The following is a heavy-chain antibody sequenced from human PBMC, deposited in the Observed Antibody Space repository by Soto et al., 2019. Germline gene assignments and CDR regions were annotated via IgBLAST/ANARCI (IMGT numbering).Heavy chain of an antibody. Sequence: QVQLVESGGGVVQPGTSLRLSCAASGFTFSNYGMHWVRQTPGKGLEWVALILYDGSNKYYADSVKGRFTISRDNSKNTLYLQVSSLRAEDTAVYYCAKSRAAYNFYFYYGMDVWGQGTSVTVSS. CDR3: AKSRAAYNFYFYYGMDV. J-gene: IGHJ6*02. V-gene: IGHV3-30*18. CDR2: ILYDGSNK. D-gene: IGHD1-1*01. CDR1: GFTFSNYG.